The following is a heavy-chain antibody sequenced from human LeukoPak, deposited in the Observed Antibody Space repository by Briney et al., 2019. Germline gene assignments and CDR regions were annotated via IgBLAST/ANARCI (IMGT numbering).Heavy chain of an antibody. CDR3: ARDFISAAVALNFDY. Sequence: ASVKVSCKASGYTFTSYGISWVRQAPGQGLEWMGWISAYNGNTNYAQKLQGRVTMTTDTSTSTAYMELRSLRSDDTAVYYCARDFISAAVALNFDYWGQGTLVTVSS. CDR2: ISAYNGNT. V-gene: IGHV1-18*01. D-gene: IGHD6-13*01. CDR1: GYTFTSYG. J-gene: IGHJ4*02.